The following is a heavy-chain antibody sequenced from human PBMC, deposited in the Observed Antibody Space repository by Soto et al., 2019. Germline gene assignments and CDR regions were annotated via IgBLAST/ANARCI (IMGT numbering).Heavy chain of an antibody. V-gene: IGHV3-30*18. CDR1: GFTFSSYG. J-gene: IGHJ4*02. D-gene: IGHD2-15*01. CDR3: ANDGYCRGGSCFGYFDY. Sequence: QVQLVESGGGVVQPGRSLRLSCAASGFTFSSYGMHWVRQAPGKGLEWVAVISYDGSNKYYADSVKGPFTISRDNTKNTLYPQMNRLRAEDTAVYDCANDGYCRGGSCFGYFDYWGQGTLVTVSS. CDR2: ISYDGSNK.